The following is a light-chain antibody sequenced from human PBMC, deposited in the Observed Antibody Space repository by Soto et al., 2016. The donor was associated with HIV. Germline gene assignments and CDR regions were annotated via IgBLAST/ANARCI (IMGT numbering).Light chain of an antibody. V-gene: IGKV1-27*01. J-gene: IGKJ1*01. Sequence: DIQMTQSPSSLSASVGDRVTITCRASQSISTYVNWYQQKPGKAPKFLIYAASSLQPGVPSRFSGSGSGTDFTLTINSLQPEDVATYYCQKYYNVPYTFGQGTKVEIK. CDR3: QKYYNVPYT. CDR1: QSISTY. CDR2: AAS.